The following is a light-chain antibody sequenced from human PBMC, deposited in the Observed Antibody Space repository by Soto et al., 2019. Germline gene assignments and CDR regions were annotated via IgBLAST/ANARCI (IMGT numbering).Light chain of an antibody. Sequence: TQSPSALSAAVGDRVTIPCRASQSIAIWLAWYHQKPGKAPKALIYDASRLESGVPSRFSGSGSGTEFTLTISSLQPDDFAPYYCQQYNIYSLTFGQGAKVDIK. CDR1: QSIAIW. V-gene: IGKV1-5*01. J-gene: IGKJ1*01. CDR3: QQYNIYSLT. CDR2: DAS.